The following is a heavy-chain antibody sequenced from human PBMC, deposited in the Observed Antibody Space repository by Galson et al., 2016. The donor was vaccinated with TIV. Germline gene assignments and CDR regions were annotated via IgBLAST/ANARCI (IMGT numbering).Heavy chain of an antibody. CDR2: INDSGST. CDR3: ARGRYLRTHYYGSGRDFDY. D-gene: IGHD3-10*01. V-gene: IGHV4-34*01. CDR1: GGSFSNYY. Sequence: SETLSLTCAVYGGSFSNYYWNWIRHSPGKGLEWIGEINDSGSTKYNPSLKSRVSISVDTSKNQFSLRLTSVNAADTAVYYCARGRYLRTHYYGSGRDFDYWAQGTLVTVPS. J-gene: IGHJ4*02.